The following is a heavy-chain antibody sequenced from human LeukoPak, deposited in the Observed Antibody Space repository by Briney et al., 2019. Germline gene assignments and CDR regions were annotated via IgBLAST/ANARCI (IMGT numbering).Heavy chain of an antibody. D-gene: IGHD3-22*01. CDR3: VRTSSGYSPI. J-gene: IGHJ3*02. Sequence: GGSLRLSCSASGXTFSWHAMHWVRQAPGKGLEYVPAISSNGGSTYYADSVKGRFTISRDNSKNTLYLQMSSPRAEDTAVFYCVRTSSGYSPIWGQGTMVTVSS. CDR1: GXTFSWHA. CDR2: ISSNGGST. V-gene: IGHV3-64D*06.